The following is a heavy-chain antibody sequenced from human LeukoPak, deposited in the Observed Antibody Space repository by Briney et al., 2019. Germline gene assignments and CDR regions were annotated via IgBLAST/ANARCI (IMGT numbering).Heavy chain of an antibody. D-gene: IGHD3-10*01. CDR1: GFTFSSYA. CDR3: AGLWFRELYY. Sequence: GGSLRLSCAASGFTFSSYAMSWVRQAPGKGLEWVSAISGSGGSTYYADSVKGRFTISRDNYKNTLYLQMNSLRAEDTAVYYCAGLWFRELYYWGQGTLVTVSS. CDR2: ISGSGGST. J-gene: IGHJ4*02. V-gene: IGHV3-23*01.